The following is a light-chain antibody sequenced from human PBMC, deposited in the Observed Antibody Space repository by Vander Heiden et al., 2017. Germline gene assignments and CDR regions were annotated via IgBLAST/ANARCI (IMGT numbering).Light chain of an antibody. CDR2: AAS. CDR1: QSISSY. J-gene: IGKJ4*01. V-gene: IGKV1-39*01. CDR3: QQSYSTRLT. Sequence: DIQMTQSPSSLSASVGDRVTITCRASQSISSYLNWYQQKPGKAPKLLFYAASSLQSGVPSRFSGSGSGTDFTLTISSLQPEDFATYYCQQSYSTRLTFGGGTKVEIK.